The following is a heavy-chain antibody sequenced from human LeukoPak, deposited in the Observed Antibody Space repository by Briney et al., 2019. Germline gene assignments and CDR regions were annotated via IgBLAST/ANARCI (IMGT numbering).Heavy chain of an antibody. Sequence: PGGSLRLSCAASGFTFSSYSMNWVRQAPGKGLEWVSSISSSSSYIYYADSVKGRFTISRDNAKNTLYLQMNSLRVEDTAVYYCASRDQSCSGSRCYPIDYWGQGTLVTVSS. CDR3: ASRDQSCSGSRCYPIDY. CDR1: GFTFSSYS. CDR2: ISSSSSYI. D-gene: IGHD2-15*01. J-gene: IGHJ4*02. V-gene: IGHV3-21*01.